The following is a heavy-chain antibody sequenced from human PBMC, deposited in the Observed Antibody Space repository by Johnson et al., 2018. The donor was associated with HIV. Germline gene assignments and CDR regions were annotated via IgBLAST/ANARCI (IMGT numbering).Heavy chain of an antibody. CDR3: ARVRLPDAFDI. CDR2: ISYDGSNK. V-gene: IGHV3-30*04. J-gene: IGHJ3*02. Sequence: QMQLVESGGGVVQPGRSLRLSCAASGFTFNSYAMHWVRQAPGKGLEWVAVISYDGSNKYYADSVKGRFTISRDNSKNTLYLQMNSLRAEETAVYYCARVRLPDAFDIWGQGTMVTVSS. CDR1: GFTFNSYA.